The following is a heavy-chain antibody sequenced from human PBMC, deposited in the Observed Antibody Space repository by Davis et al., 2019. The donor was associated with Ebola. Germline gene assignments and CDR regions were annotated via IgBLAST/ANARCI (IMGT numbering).Heavy chain of an antibody. V-gene: IGHV4-34*01. CDR3: ARGSAYNWNDGSWFDP. Sequence: PSETLSLTCAVSGASFSDYYWSWFRQPPGKGLQWIGEVNHGGTTNYKPSLESRVTISVDTSKNQFSLRLTSVTAADTAVYFCARGSAYNWNDGSWFDPWGQGTLVSVSS. CDR1: GASFSDYY. CDR2: VNHGGTT. J-gene: IGHJ5*02. D-gene: IGHD1-20*01.